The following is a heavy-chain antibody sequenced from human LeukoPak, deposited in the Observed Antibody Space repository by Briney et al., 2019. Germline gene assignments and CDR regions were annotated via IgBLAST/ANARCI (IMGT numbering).Heavy chain of an antibody. D-gene: IGHD3-22*01. CDR1: GYTLTELS. CDR2: FGPEDGET. Sequence: ASVKVSCKVSGYTLTELSMHWVRQAPGKGLEWMGGFGPEDGETIYAQKFQGRVTMTEDTSTDTAYMELSSLRSEDTAVYYCATTHYYDSSGTFDYWGQGTLVTVSS. V-gene: IGHV1-24*01. CDR3: ATTHYYDSSGTFDY. J-gene: IGHJ4*02.